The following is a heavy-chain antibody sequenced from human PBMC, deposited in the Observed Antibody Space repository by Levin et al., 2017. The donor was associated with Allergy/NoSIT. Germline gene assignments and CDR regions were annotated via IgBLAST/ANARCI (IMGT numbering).Heavy chain of an antibody. Sequence: GGSLRLSCAASGFTFSSYAMSWVRQAPGKGLERVSSISSGAEYTYYADSVKGRFTVSRDNSKNILYLQLNSLRAADPAVYYCATQLLGADRGYWRYYVDSWGQGTPIPVSS. V-gene: IGHV3-23*01. J-gene: IGHJ4*02. CDR3: ATQLLGADRGYWRYYVDS. D-gene: IGHD5-18*01. CDR1: GFTFSSYA. CDR2: ISSGAEYT.